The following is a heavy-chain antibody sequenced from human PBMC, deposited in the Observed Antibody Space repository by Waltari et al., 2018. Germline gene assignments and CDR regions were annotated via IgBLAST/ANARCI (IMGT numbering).Heavy chain of an antibody. D-gene: IGHD4-4*01. Sequence: EVQLVESGGGLVQPGGSLRLSCAASGFTVSSNYMSWVRQAPGKGLDWVAVIYSGGSTSYAGSVKGRFTISRDNSKNTLYLQMNSLGAEDTAVYYCARRTTLGYFDLWGRGTLVTVSS. CDR1: GFTVSSNY. CDR3: ARRTTLGYFDL. J-gene: IGHJ2*01. V-gene: IGHV3-66*01. CDR2: IYSGGST.